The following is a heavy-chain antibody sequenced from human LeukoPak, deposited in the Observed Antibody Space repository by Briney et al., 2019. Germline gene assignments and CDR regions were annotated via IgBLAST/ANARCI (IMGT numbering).Heavy chain of an antibody. CDR2: IKKDGSEK. V-gene: IGHV3-7*01. D-gene: IGHD3-10*01. J-gene: IGHJ4*02. CDR1: GFTFSGYW. CDR3: ARDLPDYFDSGISDY. Sequence: GGSLRLSCAASGFTFSGYWMSWVRQAPGKGLEWVANIKKDGSEKYYVASVKGRFTISRDNAKNSLFLQMNSLRADDTAVYYCARDLPDYFDSGISDYWGQGTLVTVSS.